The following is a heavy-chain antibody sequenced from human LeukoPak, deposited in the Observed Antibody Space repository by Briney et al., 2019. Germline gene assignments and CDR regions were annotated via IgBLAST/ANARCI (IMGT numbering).Heavy chain of an antibody. CDR1: GYTFSSFY. V-gene: IGHV1-46*01. CDR2: ITPNTGDT. D-gene: IGHD3-10*01. Sequence: ASVKVSCKASGYTFSSFYLHWVRQAPGQGLEWMGIITPNTGDTTYAPKFQDRLIMTRDRSTSTVYMELHSLRSEDTAVYYCARSRNCYRVYFDNWGQGTPVPVSS. CDR3: ARSRNCYRVYFDN. J-gene: IGHJ4*02.